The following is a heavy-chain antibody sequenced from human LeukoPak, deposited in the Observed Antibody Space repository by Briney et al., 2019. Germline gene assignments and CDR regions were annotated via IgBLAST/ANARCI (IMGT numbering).Heavy chain of an antibody. Sequence: GGSLRLSCEASGFTFSSYSMNWVRQAPGKGLEWVSSISSSSSYIYYADSVKGRFTISRDNAKNSLYLQMNSLRAEDTAVYYCARDPPLVDCSGGSCYSADAFDIWGQGTMVTVSS. CDR1: GFTFSSYS. J-gene: IGHJ3*02. V-gene: IGHV3-21*01. CDR2: ISSSSSYI. CDR3: ARDPPLVDCSGGSCYSADAFDI. D-gene: IGHD2-15*01.